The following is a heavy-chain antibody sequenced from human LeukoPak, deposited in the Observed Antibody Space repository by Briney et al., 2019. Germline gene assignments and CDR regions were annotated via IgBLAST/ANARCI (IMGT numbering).Heavy chain of an antibody. D-gene: IGHD5-18*01. V-gene: IGHV3-21*04. CDR2: ISYTGTYI. CDR3: ARGGYHAYYLDY. CDR1: AFSLNAYN. J-gene: IGHJ4*02. Sequence: GGSLRLSCAASAFSLNAYNMNWVRQAPGKGLEWVSSISYTGTYIYYADSVKGRFTISRDNAQNSLYLQMNSLRAEDTAIYYCARGGYHAYYLDYWGQGSLVTVSS.